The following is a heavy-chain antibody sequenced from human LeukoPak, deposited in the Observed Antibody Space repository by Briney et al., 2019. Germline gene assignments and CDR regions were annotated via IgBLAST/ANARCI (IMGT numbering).Heavy chain of an antibody. D-gene: IGHD3-3*01. Sequence: SVKVSCKASGGTFSSYAISWVRQAPGQGLEWMGGIIPIFGTANYAQKFQGRVTITADESTSTAYMELSSLRSEDTAVYYCARGFWGGYWSYFDYWGQGTLVTVSS. V-gene: IGHV1-69*13. CDR3: ARGFWGGYWSYFDY. J-gene: IGHJ4*02. CDR2: IIPIFGTA. CDR1: GGTFSSYA.